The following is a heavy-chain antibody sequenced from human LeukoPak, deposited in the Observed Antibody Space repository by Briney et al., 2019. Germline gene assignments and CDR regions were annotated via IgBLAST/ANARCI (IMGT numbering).Heavy chain of an antibody. CDR2: IFISGGT. D-gene: IGHD1-26*01. J-gene: IGHJ4*02. V-gene: IGHV4-4*09. Sequence: SETLSLTCTVSGGSISNYFWSWIRQPPGKGLEWIGYIFISGGTNYNPSFKSRVTMSEDRSKNQFSLELSSVTAADTAVYYCARLADTTVANYYLDYWGQGTLVTVSS. CDR3: ARLADTTVANYYLDY. CDR1: GGSISNYF.